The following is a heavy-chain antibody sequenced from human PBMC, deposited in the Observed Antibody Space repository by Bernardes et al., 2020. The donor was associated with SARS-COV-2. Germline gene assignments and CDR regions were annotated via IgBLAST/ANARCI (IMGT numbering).Heavy chain of an antibody. J-gene: IGHJ4*02. CDR1: GFPFSSYW. V-gene: IGHV3-74*01. Sequence: GGSLSLSCTASGFPFSSYWMHWVRQAPGKGLLWVSRISPDGRTTTYADSVQGRFTISRDNARNTLYLQMISLRVEDTALYYCVRGPSDGHGRFEYWGQGTLGTVSS. CDR3: VRGPSDGHGRFEY. CDR2: ISPDGRTT.